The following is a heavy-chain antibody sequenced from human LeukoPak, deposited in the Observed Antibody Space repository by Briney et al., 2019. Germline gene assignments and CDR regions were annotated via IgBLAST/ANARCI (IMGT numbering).Heavy chain of an antibody. CDR2: ISKAGDT. J-gene: IGHJ3*02. CDR3: ARLRSTSNAFDI. V-gene: IGHV3-13*04. D-gene: IGHD1-1*01. CDR1: GFTFSTYD. Sequence: QAGGSLRLSCAASGFTFSTYDMHWVRQTTGKGLEWVSAISKAGDTYYADSVKGRFAISRDNAKNSLYLQVNSLRAEDTAVYYCARLRSTSNAFDIWGQGTMVTVSS.